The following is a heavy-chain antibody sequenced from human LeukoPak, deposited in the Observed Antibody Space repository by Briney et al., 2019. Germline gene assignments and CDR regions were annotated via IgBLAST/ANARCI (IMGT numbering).Heavy chain of an antibody. V-gene: IGHV1-24*01. CDR3: TAGAWDPETFDV. D-gene: IGHD1-14*01. CDR1: GRPLIELP. Sequence: AASVKVSCKVSGRPLIELPIQWVRQAPGKGLEWMGGFDPEDGKTIYAQKLQGRVTVTEDTSTDTAYMELSSLRSDDTAVYFCTAGAWDPETFDVWGQGTMVMVSS. J-gene: IGHJ3*01. CDR2: FDPEDGKT.